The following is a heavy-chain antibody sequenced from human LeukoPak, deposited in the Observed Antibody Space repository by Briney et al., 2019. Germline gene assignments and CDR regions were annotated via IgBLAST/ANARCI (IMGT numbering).Heavy chain of an antibody. Sequence: GGSLRLSCAASGFTFSNAWMSWVRQAPGKGLEWVGRIKSKTDGGTTDYAAPVKGRFTISRDDSKNTLYLQMNSLKTEDTAVYHCTTDSSSWSLSDAFDIWGQGTMVTVSS. J-gene: IGHJ3*02. CDR3: TTDSSSWSLSDAFDI. V-gene: IGHV3-15*01. CDR2: IKSKTDGGTT. D-gene: IGHD6-13*01. CDR1: GFTFSNAW.